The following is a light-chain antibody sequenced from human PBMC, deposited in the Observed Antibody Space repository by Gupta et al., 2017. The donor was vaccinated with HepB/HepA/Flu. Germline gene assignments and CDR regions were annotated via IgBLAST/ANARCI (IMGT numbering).Light chain of an antibody. Sequence: QSVLTQPPSVSAAPGQTVTISCPGTTSNIGNNYVSWYQHLPGTPPHLLISQNDKRPSGIPDRFSGSKSGTSATLGITGLQTGDEADDHCGTWDTSRNTVGFGGGTKLTVL. CDR3: GTWDTSRNTVG. CDR1: TSNIGNNY. J-gene: IGLJ2*01. V-gene: IGLV1-51*02. CDR2: QND.